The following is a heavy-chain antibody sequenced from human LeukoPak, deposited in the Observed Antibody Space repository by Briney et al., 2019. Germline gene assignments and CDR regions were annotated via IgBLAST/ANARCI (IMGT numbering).Heavy chain of an antibody. D-gene: IGHD6-13*01. J-gene: IGHJ4*02. V-gene: IGHV4-59*12. CDR3: ASNSIAAAGKAAYFDY. Sequence: SETLSLTCSVSGDSINAYYWSWIRQPPGKGLEWIGYIYYSGSTNYNPSLKSRVTMSVDTSKNQFSLKLSSVTAADTAVYYCASNSIAAAGKAAYFDYWGQGTLVTVSS. CDR2: IYYSGST. CDR1: GDSINAYY.